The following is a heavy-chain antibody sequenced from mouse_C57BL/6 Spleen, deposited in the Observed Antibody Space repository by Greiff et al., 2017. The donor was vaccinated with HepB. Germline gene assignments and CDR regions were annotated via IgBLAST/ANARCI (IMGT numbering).Heavy chain of an antibody. Sequence: QVQLQQSGAELVKPGASVKMSCKASGYTFTSYWITWVKQRPGQGLEWIGDIYPGSGSTNYNEKFKSKATLTVDTSSSTAYMQLSSLTSEDSAVYYCARVGFITTVVATNFDYWGQGTTLTVSS. J-gene: IGHJ2*01. CDR1: GYTFTSYW. CDR3: ARVGFITTVVATNFDY. V-gene: IGHV1-55*01. D-gene: IGHD1-1*01. CDR2: IYPGSGST.